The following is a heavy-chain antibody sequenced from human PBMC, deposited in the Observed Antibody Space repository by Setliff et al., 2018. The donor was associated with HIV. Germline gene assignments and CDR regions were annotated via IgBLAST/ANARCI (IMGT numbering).Heavy chain of an antibody. CDR2: INAGNGNT. J-gene: IGHJ6*03. D-gene: IGHD1-26*01. CDR3: ARVRGIGAYNYYYMDV. CDR1: GYTFTSYA. V-gene: IGHV1-3*01. Sequence: ASVKVSCKASGYTFTSYAMHWVRQAPGQRLEWMGWINAGNGNTKYSQKFQGRVTITRDTSASTAYMELSSLRSEDTAVYYCARVRGIGAYNYYYMDVRGKGTTVTVSS.